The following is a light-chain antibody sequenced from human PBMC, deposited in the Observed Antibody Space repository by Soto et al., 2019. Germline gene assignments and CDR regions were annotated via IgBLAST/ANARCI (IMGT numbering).Light chain of an antibody. CDR3: SSYTSSSALDRV. Sequence: QSALTQPASVSGSPGQSITISCTVTSSDVGGYNFVSWYQQHPGKAPKLMIYEVSNRPSGVSNRFSGSKSGNMASLTISGLQAEDEADYYCSSYTSSSALDRVFGTGTKVTVL. CDR1: SSDVGGYNF. V-gene: IGLV2-14*01. J-gene: IGLJ1*01. CDR2: EVS.